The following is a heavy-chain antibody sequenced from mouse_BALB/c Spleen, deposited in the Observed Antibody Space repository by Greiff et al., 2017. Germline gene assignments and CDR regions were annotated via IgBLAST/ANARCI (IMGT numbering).Heavy chain of an antibody. CDR1: GYTFTSYW. CDR3: ARRGITTGAWFAY. V-gene: IGHV1-7*01. J-gene: IGHJ3*01. D-gene: IGHD2-4*01. CDR2: INPSTGYT. Sequence: VKLQESGAELAKPGASVKMSCKASGYTFTSYWMHWVKQRPGQGLEWIGYINPSTGYTEYNQKFKDKATLTADKSSSTAYMQLSSLTSEDSAVYYCARRGITTGAWFAYWGQGTLVTVSA.